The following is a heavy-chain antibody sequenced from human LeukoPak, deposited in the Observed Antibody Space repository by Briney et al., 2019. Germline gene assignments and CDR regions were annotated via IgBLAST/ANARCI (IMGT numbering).Heavy chain of an antibody. CDR2: IYHSGRT. CDR3: ARDETYSDVWSGSAGGGKGNYLDY. V-gene: IGHV4-38-2*02. D-gene: IGHD3-3*01. J-gene: IGHJ4*02. CDR1: GYSISNGYY. Sequence: SETLSLTCTVSGYSISNGYYWGWMRQPPGKGLEWIGSIYHSGRTHYNPSLKSRVIISVDTSKNYFSLKLSSVTAADTAMYYCARDETYSDVWSGSAGGGKGNYLDYWGQGTLVIVSS.